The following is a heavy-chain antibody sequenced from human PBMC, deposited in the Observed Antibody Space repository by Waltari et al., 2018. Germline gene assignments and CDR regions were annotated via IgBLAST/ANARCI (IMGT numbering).Heavy chain of an antibody. CDR1: GYTFTSYD. CDR2: MNPNSGNT. V-gene: IGHV1-8*01. D-gene: IGHD3-9*01. CDR3: ARGLRPSLRYFDWLPQGSHYYYYMDV. Sequence: QVQLVQSGAEVKKPGASVKVSCKASGYTFTSYDINWVRQATGQGLEWMGWMNPNSGNTGYAQKFQGRVTMTRNTSISTAYMELSSLRSEDTAVYYCARGLRPSLRYFDWLPQGSHYYYYMDVWGKGTTVTVSS. J-gene: IGHJ6*03.